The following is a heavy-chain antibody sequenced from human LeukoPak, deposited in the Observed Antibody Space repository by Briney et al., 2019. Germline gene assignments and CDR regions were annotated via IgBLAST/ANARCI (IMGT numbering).Heavy chain of an antibody. CDR3: AIYSDTYYFDH. Sequence: GESLKISCKGPGYSFTSSWIGWVRQMPGKGLEWMGIIYPGDSDTRYSPSFQGQVTIAADKSISTAYLQWSSLKASDTAMYYCAIYSDTYYFDHWGQGTLVTVSS. CDR2: IYPGDSDT. V-gene: IGHV5-51*01. J-gene: IGHJ4*02. D-gene: IGHD1-26*01. CDR1: GYSFTSSW.